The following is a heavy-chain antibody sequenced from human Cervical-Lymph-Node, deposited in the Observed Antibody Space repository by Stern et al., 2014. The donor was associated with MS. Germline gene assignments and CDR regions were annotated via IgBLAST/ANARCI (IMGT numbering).Heavy chain of an antibody. V-gene: IGHV4-39*01. J-gene: IGHJ4*02. CDR3: AKHACTGAACPFDL. Sequence: QLQLQESGPGLVKPSETLSLTCAVSGDSISSYTHYWAWIRQPPGKGLEWIGGVYYSGPPYYNPPRKCPVPISVDPSKNHFSLGLNSVTAADTAVYYCAKHACTGAACPFDLWGQGTLVTVSS. CDR2: VYYSGPP. CDR1: GDSISSYTHY. D-gene: IGHD2-8*02.